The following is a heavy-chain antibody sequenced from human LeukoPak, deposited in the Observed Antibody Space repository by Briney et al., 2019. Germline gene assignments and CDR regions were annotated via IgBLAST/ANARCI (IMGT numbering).Heavy chain of an antibody. J-gene: IGHJ4*02. Sequence: GGSLRLSCVPSAFTFSTYRTSWVSQAPGKGLVWVANIIQDGSAKNYVDSVKGRFTISRDNAKNSLYLQMNSLRAEDTAVYYCARVTSYYYNTSGDYYFDHWGQGTLVTVSS. D-gene: IGHD3-22*01. V-gene: IGHV3-7*04. CDR1: AFTFSTYR. CDR3: ARVTSYYYNTSGDYYFDH. CDR2: IIQDGSAK.